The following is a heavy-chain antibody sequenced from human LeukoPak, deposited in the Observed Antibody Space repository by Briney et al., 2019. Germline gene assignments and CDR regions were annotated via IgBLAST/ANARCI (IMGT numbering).Heavy chain of an antibody. CDR3: AKESPYGSGSRNYYFHY. D-gene: IGHD3-10*01. V-gene: IGHV3-23*01. J-gene: IGHJ4*02. CDR1: GFTFSSYA. Sequence: QPGGSLRLSCAASGFTFSSYAMSWVRQAPGKGLEWVSAISGSADRTYYADSVKGRFTISRDNSKNTPYLQMNSLRPEDTAIYYCAKESPYGSGSRNYYFHYWGQGTLVTVSS. CDR2: ISGSADRT.